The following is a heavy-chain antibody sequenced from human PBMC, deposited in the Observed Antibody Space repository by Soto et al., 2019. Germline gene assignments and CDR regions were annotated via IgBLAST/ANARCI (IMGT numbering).Heavy chain of an antibody. V-gene: IGHV3-15*01. Sequence: PGGSLRLSCTASGFTFSNAWMSWVRQAPGKGLEWVGRIQSKTDGGTTDYAAPVKGRFTISRDDSKNTLYLQMNSLKTEDTAVYYCTTDLIVVVVAATAAFDIWGQGTMVTVSS. CDR2: IQSKTDGGTT. J-gene: IGHJ3*02. CDR1: GFTFSNAW. D-gene: IGHD2-15*01. CDR3: TTDLIVVVVAATAAFDI.